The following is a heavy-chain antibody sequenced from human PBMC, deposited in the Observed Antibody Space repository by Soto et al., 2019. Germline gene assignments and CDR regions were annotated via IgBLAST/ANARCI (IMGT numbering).Heavy chain of an antibody. Sequence: ASVKVSCKASGYTFTSYGISWVRQAPGQGLEWMGWISAYNGNTNYAQKLQGRVTMTTDTSTSTAYMELRSLRSDDTAVYYCAREDYSDSSGYWSWRWFDPWRQGTLVPVSS. V-gene: IGHV1-18*01. CDR1: GYTFTSYG. CDR3: AREDYSDSSGYWSWRWFDP. D-gene: IGHD3-22*01. J-gene: IGHJ5*02. CDR2: ISAYNGNT.